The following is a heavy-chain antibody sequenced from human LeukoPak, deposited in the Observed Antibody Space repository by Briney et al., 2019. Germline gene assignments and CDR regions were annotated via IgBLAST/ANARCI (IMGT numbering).Heavy chain of an antibody. CDR2: IYSGGST. D-gene: IGHD3-10*01. CDR3: ARDSRGPYYYYGMDV. CDR1: GFTVSSNY. Sequence: PGGSLRLSCAASGFTVSSNYMSWVRQAPGKGLEWVSVIYSGGSTYYADSVKGRFTISRDNSKNTLYLQMNSLRAEDTAVYYCARDSRGPYYYYGMDVWGQGTTVTVSS. J-gene: IGHJ6*02. V-gene: IGHV3-53*01.